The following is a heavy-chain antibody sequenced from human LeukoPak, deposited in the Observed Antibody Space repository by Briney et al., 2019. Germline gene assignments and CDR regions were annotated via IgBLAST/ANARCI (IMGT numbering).Heavy chain of an antibody. CDR1: GFAFSGYW. V-gene: IGHV3-21*01. CDR2: ISSSSSYI. J-gene: IGHJ6*02. D-gene: IGHD5-18*01. Sequence: PGGSLRLSCAASGFAFSGYWMSWVRQTPEKGLEWVSSISSSSSYIYYADSVKGRFTISRDNAKNSLYLQMNSLRAEDTAVYYCASLSYGSPEVWGQGTTVTVSS. CDR3: ASLSYGSPEV.